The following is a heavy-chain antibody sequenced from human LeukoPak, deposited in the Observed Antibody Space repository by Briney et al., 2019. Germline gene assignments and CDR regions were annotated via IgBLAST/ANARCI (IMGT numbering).Heavy chain of an antibody. CDR1: GFTFSIYA. V-gene: IGHV3-23*01. CDR2: ISGSGGNT. CDR3: AKVRTTVTTFGAFDI. D-gene: IGHD4-17*01. Sequence: GGSLRLSCAASGFTFSIYAMNWVRQAPGKGLEWVSAISGSGGNTYYADSVKGRFTISRDNSKNTLYLQMNSLRAEDTAVYYCAKVRTTVTTFGAFDIWGQGTMVTVSS. J-gene: IGHJ3*02.